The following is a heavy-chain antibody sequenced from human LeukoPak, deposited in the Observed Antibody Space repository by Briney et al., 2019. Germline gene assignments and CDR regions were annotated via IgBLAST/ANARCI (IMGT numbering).Heavy chain of an antibody. J-gene: IGHJ4*02. V-gene: IGHV3-11*01. CDR1: GFTFSDYY. Sequence: TGGSLRLSCAASGFTFSDYYMTWIRQAPGKGLEWVSYISSSGITIYYADSVKGRFTISRDNAKKSLYLEMNSLRAEDTAVYYCAKTGYYGSGSYFDYWGQGTLVTVSS. D-gene: IGHD3-10*01. CDR3: AKTGYYGSGSYFDY. CDR2: ISSSGITI.